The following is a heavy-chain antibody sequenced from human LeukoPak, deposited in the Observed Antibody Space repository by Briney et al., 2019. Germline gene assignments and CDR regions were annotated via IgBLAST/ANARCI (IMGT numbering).Heavy chain of an antibody. D-gene: IGHD1-26*01. J-gene: IGHJ4*02. Sequence: GGSLRLSCAASGFTFDDYAMPWVRQAPGKGLEWVSGISWNSGSIGYADSVKGRFTISRDNAKNSLYLQMNSLRAEDTALYYCAKGHSGSYLEYYFDYWGQGTLVTVSS. CDR3: AKGHSGSYLEYYFDY. V-gene: IGHV3-9*01. CDR1: GFTFDDYA. CDR2: ISWNSGSI.